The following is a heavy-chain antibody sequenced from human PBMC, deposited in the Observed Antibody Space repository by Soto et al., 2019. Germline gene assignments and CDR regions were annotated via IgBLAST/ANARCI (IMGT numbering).Heavy chain of an antibody. J-gene: IGHJ5*02. CDR1: GFTFSTCA. CDR2: ISYDDSNK. CDR3: ARAESPGRYFAWLLGTPFDA. V-gene: IGHV3-30-3*01. D-gene: IGHD3-9*01. Sequence: QVQLVESGGGVVQPGRSLRLSCAASGFTFSTCAMHWVRQAPGKGLEWVAVISYDDSNKYYADSVKGRFIISRDNSKNTLYLQMNSLRAEDTAIYYCARAESPGRYFAWLLGTPFDAWGQGTQVTVSS.